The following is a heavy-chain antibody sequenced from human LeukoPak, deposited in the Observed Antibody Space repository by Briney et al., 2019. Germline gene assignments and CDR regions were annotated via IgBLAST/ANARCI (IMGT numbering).Heavy chain of an antibody. CDR1: GYSFTNYW. Sequence: GESLKISCKGSGYSFTNYWIAWVRQMPGKGLEWVGIIYPGDSETRYSPSFQGQVTISADKSISTAYLQWSSLKASDTAMYYCARWGVVPAAAGNYFDYWGQGTLVTVSS. CDR2: IYPGDSET. V-gene: IGHV5-51*01. J-gene: IGHJ4*02. D-gene: IGHD2-2*01. CDR3: ARWGVVPAAAGNYFDY.